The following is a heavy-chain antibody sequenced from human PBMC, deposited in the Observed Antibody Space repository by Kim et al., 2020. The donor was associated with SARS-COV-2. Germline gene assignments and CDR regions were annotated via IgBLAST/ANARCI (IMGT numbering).Heavy chain of an antibody. V-gene: IGHV1-3*01. CDR1: GYTFTSYA. CDR3: ARDSDHIYDSSGYYRSDDAFDI. D-gene: IGHD3-22*01. CDR2: INAGNGNT. J-gene: IGHJ3*02. Sequence: ASVKVSCKASGYTFTSYAMHWVRQAPGQRLEWMGWINAGNGNTKYSQKFQGRVTITRDTSASTAYMELSSLRSEDTAVYYCARDSDHIYDSSGYYRSDDAFDIWGQGTMVTVSS.